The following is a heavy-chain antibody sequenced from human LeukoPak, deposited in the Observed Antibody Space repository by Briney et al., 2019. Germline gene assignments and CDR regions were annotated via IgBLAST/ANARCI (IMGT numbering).Heavy chain of an antibody. V-gene: IGHV4-59*12. CDR2: IYYSGST. J-gene: IGHJ4*02. Sequence: KPSETLSLTCTVSGGSISSYYWSWIRQPPGKGLEWIGYIYYSGSTNYNPSLKSRVTMSVDTSKNQVSLKLSSVTAADTAVYYCARDLYYYGSGSYPQFDYWGQGTLVTVSS. D-gene: IGHD3-10*01. CDR3: ARDLYYYGSGSYPQFDY. CDR1: GGSISSYY.